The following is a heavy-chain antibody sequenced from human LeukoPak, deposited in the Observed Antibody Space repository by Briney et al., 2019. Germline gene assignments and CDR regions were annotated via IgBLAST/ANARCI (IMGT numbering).Heavy chain of an antibody. D-gene: IGHD4-17*01. CDR1: GYSISSDYY. Sequence: SETLSLTCTVSGYSISSDYYWGWIRQPPGKEVEWIGNIYHSGSTYYNSSLKSRVTIAVDTSKNKFSLKLSSVTAADTAVYYCARGDYGDNAWFDPWGQGTLVTVSS. J-gene: IGHJ5*02. CDR3: ARGDYGDNAWFDP. V-gene: IGHV4-38-2*02. CDR2: IYHSGST.